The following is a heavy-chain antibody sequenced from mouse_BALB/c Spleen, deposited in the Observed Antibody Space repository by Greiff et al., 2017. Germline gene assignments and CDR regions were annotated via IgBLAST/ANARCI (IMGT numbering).Heavy chain of an antibody. CDR1: GFSLTSYG. D-gene: IGHD1-1*01. J-gene: IGHJ4*01. CDR3: ARYYYGSRGDYYAMDY. CDR2: IWAGGST. V-gene: IGHV2-9*02. Sequence: VHLVESGPGLVAPSQSLSITCTVSGFSLTSYGVHWVRQPPGKGLEWLGVIWAGGSTNYNSALMSRLSISKDNSKSQVFLKMNSLQTDDTAMYYCARYYYGSRGDYYAMDYWGQGTSVTVSS.